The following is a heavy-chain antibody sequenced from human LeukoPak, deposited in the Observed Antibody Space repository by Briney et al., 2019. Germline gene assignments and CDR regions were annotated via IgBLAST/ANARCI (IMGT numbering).Heavy chain of an antibody. CDR3: ARENSSGWAPFDY. J-gene: IGHJ4*02. D-gene: IGHD6-19*01. V-gene: IGHV1-2*02. CDR2: INANSGGS. CDR1: GYTFSGYY. Sequence: ASVKVSCKASGYTFSGYYMHWVRQAPGQGLEWMGWINANSGGSNYVQKFQGRVPMTRDTSISTDNMELSRLTSDDTAVYYCARENSSGWAPFDYWGQGTLVTVSS.